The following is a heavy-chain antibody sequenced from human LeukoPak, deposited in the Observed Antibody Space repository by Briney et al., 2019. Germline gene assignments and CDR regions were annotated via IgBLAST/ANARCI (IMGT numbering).Heavy chain of an antibody. CDR1: GYTFTGNY. V-gene: IGHV1-2*02. CDR2: FTPSSGGT. CDR3: ARVASAVYSDY. Sequence: ASVKVSCNAAGYTFTGNYIDLRRQAPGQGLEWKGVFTPSSGGTSYDYEFQVRVTMTIATSISTAYMELNRLRSDDTAVYYCARVASAVYSDYWGQGTLVTVSS. J-gene: IGHJ4*02.